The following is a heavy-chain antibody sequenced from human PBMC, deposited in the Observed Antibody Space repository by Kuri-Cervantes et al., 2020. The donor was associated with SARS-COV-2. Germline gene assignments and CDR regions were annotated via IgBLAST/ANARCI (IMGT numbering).Heavy chain of an antibody. V-gene: IGHV4-59*12. CDR2: IYYSGST. Sequence: SETLSLTCTVSGGSISSYYWSWIRQPPGKGLEWIGYIYYSGSTNYNPSLKSLVTISVDTSKNQFSLKLSSVTAADTAVYYCARGQQLVLLDYWGQGTLVTVSS. CDR1: GGSISSYY. CDR3: ARGQQLVLLDY. J-gene: IGHJ4*02. D-gene: IGHD6-13*01.